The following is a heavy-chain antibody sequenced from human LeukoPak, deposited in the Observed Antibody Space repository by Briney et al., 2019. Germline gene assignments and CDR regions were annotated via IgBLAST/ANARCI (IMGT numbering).Heavy chain of an antibody. CDR1: GVSITSSSYY. CDR2: IYYSGST. V-gene: IGHV4-39*07. Sequence: PSETLSLTCTVSGVSITSSSYYWGWIRQPPGKGLDWIGSIYYSGSTYYNPSLESRVTISRDTSKNQFSLKLSSVTAADTAVYYCATLPTSSGYTVGYWGQGTLVTVSS. CDR3: ATLPTSSGYTVGY. J-gene: IGHJ4*02. D-gene: IGHD6-19*01.